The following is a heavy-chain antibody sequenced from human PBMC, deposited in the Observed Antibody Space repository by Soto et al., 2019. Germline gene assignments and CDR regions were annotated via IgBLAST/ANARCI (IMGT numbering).Heavy chain of an antibody. D-gene: IGHD6-13*01. CDR1: GDSVSSNSAA. CDR2: TYYRSKWNN. Sequence: SQTLSLTCVTSGDSVSSNSAAWNWVRQSPSRGLEWLGRTYYRSKWNNDYAVSVKGRITINPDTSKNQFSLQLNSVTPEDTAVYYCAREGGDSSRWYFDYWCQGTMLTV. V-gene: IGHV6-1*01. CDR3: AREGGDSSRWYFDY. J-gene: IGHJ4*02.